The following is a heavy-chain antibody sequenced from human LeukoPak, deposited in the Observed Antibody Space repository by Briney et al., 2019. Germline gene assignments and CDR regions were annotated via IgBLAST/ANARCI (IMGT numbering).Heavy chain of an antibody. CDR1: GFTFSSYS. J-gene: IGHJ4*02. Sequence: GGSLRLSCAASGFTFSSYSMNWVRQAPGKGLEWVSSISSSSSYIYYADSVKGRFTISRDNAKNSLYLQMNSLRAEDTAVYYCARDLGIAARPGDWGQGTPVTVSS. V-gene: IGHV3-21*01. CDR3: ARDLGIAARPGD. D-gene: IGHD6-6*01. CDR2: ISSSSSYI.